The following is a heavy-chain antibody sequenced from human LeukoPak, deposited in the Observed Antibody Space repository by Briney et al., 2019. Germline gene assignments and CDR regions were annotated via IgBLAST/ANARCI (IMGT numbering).Heavy chain of an antibody. CDR2: INADNGKT. D-gene: IGHD2-21*01. Sequence: ASVKVSCKASGYTLTIYAMLWVRQAPGQGPEWMGWINADNGKTEYSQKLQGRVSITRDTSATTAYMELSSLRSEDTAVYYCARAVVGWFDPWGQGTLVTVSS. CDR1: GYTLTIYA. J-gene: IGHJ5*02. V-gene: IGHV1-3*01. CDR3: ARAVVGWFDP.